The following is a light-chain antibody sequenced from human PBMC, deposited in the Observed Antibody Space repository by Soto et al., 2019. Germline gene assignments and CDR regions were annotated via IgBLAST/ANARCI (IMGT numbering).Light chain of an antibody. CDR3: QSYDTSLSGWV. V-gene: IGLV1-40*01. CDR2: GNT. Sequence: QSVLKQPPSVSGAPGQRITISCTGSSSNIGAGHDVHWYQQRPGTAPKLLIYGNTNRPSGVPDRFAASKSGTSASLAITGLQAEDEADYYCQSYDTSLSGWVFGGGTKLTVL. CDR1: SSNIGAGHD. J-gene: IGLJ3*02.